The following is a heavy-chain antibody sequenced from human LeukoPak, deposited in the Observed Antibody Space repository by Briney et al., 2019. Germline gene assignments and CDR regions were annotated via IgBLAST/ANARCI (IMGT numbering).Heavy chain of an antibody. D-gene: IGHD6-19*01. CDR3: ARGRREQWLSSTYYFDY. CDR2: ISSSSTL. J-gene: IGHJ4*02. CDR1: GFTFSSYS. V-gene: IGHV3-48*01. Sequence: GGSLRLSCAASGFTFSSYSMNWVRQAPGKGLEWVSYISSSSTLYYADSVKGRFTISRDNAKNSLYLQMNSLRAEDTAVYYCARGRREQWLSSTYYFDYWGQGTLVTVSS.